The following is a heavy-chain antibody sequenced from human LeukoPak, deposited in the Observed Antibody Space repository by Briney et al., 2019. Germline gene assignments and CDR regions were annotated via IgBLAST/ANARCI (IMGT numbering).Heavy chain of an antibody. CDR3: GKIDRQYCSRSSCYALDY. D-gene: IGHD2-2*01. CDR1: GYSFTSYW. J-gene: IGHJ4*02. CDR2: IYPGDSDT. Sequence: GESLQISCKCSGYSFTSYWIGWGRPMPGKGLEWMGIIYPGDSDTRYSPSFQGQVHISVDKSISTAYLQWSSLKASETALYYWGKIDRQYCSRSSCYALDYWGQGPQVTVSS. V-gene: IGHV5-51*01.